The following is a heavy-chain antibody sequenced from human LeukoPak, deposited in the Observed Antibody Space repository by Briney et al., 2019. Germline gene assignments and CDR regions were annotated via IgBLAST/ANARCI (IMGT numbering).Heavy chain of an antibody. CDR2: INHSGST. CDR3: ARDGGIPFDY. J-gene: IGHJ4*02. Sequence: PSETLCLTCAVYGGSFSGYYWSWIRQPPGKGLEWIGEINHSGSTNYNSSLKSRVTISVDTSKNQFSLKLSSVTAADTAVYYCARDGGIPFDYWGQGTLVTVSS. D-gene: IGHD4-23*01. V-gene: IGHV4-34*01. CDR1: GGSFSGYY.